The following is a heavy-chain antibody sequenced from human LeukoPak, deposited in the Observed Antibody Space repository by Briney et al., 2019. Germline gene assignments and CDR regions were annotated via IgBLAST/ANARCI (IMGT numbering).Heavy chain of an antibody. V-gene: IGHV3-23*01. CDR3: AKDWRSTQYFYY. CDR2: ISGSGGST. Sequence: PGGSLRLSCAASGFTFSSYAMSWVRQAPGRGLEWVSGISGSGGSTYYADAAKGRFTISRDNSKNTLYLQMNSLTTEHTAAYYCAKDWRSTQYFYYWGQETLVTVSS. J-gene: IGHJ4*02. CDR1: GFTFSSYA.